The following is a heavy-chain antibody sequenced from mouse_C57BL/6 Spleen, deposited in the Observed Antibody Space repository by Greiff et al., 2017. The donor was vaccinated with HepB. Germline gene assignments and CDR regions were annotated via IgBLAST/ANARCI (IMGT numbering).Heavy chain of an antibody. Sequence: EVKVVESGGGLVKPGGSLKLSCAASGFTFSSYAMSWVRQTPEKRLEWVATISDGGSYTYYTDNVKGRFTISRDNAKNNLYLQMSHLKSEDTAMYYCARDSFYGNYWYFDVWGTGTTVTVSS. V-gene: IGHV5-4*01. CDR1: GFTFSSYA. J-gene: IGHJ1*03. D-gene: IGHD2-10*01. CDR2: ISDGGSYT. CDR3: ARDSFYGNYWYFDV.